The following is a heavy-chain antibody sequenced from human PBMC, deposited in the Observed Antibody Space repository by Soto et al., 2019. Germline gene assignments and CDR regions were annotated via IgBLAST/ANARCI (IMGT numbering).Heavy chain of an antibody. Sequence: EVQLVESGGGLVQPGGSLRLSCAASGFIFSDYWMAWVRQAPGMGLEWVANIQEDGSRKYYMESVKGRITISRDNAKNSLFLQMNSRRVEDTAVYYCVSFEAIGSWGQGTLVTVSS. CDR1: GFIFSDYW. CDR2: IQEDGSRK. CDR3: VSFEAIGS. J-gene: IGHJ4*02. V-gene: IGHV3-7*01.